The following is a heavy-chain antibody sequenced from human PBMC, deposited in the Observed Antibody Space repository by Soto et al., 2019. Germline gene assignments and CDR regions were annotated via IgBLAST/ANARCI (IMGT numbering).Heavy chain of an antibody. CDR2: IIPIFGTA. Sequence: QVQLVESGAEVKKPGSSVKVSCKASGGTFRSFAIKRVRQAPVQGLEWIGVIIPIFGTAKYAQKFQGRVTVTADEYTSTAYMDLSGRTYEDTAVYYCARDFRSWRGIREGGFDPWGQGTLVTVSS. CDR1: GGTFRSFA. V-gene: IGHV1-69*12. D-gene: IGHD3-3*02. CDR3: ARDFRSWRGIREGGFDP. J-gene: IGHJ5*02.